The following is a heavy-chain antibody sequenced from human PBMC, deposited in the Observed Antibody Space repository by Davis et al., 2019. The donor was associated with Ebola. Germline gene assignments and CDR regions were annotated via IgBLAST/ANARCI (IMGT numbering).Heavy chain of an antibody. D-gene: IGHD3-16*01. J-gene: IGHJ4*02. V-gene: IGHV1-3*04. CDR2: VHTGNADT. CDR3: ARGWAYAFDY. CDR1: LYIITGYA. Sequence: SDKVSRLASLYIITGYAIHSLRQIHVRSLEGMGWVHTGNADTKYSETFQDRVIITRDTAANTVYMDLSSLKYEDTAVYHCARGWAYAFDYWGQGSPVTVSS.